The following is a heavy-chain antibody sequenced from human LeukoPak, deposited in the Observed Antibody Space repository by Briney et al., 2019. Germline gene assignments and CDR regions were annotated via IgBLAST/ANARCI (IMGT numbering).Heavy chain of an antibody. CDR2: ISGSGRST. V-gene: IGHV3-23*01. CDR1: GFTFSSYA. Sequence: GGSLRLSCAASGFTFSSYAMSWVRQAPGKGLERVSAISGSGRSTYYADSVKGRFTISRDNSKNTLYMQMNSLTAEDTAVYYCAKDTRVHDGSGSCLAYWGQGTLVTVSS. CDR3: AKDTRVHDGSGSCLAY. J-gene: IGHJ4*02. D-gene: IGHD3-10*01.